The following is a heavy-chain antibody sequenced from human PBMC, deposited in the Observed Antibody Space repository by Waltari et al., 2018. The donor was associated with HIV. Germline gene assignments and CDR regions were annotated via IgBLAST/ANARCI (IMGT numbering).Heavy chain of an antibody. D-gene: IGHD5-18*01. CDR2: IKQDGSEK. Sequence: EVQLVESGGGLVQPGGSLRLSCAASGFTFSSYWMSWVRQAPGKGLEWVANIKQDGSEKYYVDSVKCRFTISRDNAKNSLYLQMNSLRAEDTAVYYCASYSYDLERSFDYWGQGTLVTVSS. V-gene: IGHV3-7*01. CDR3: ASYSYDLERSFDY. J-gene: IGHJ4*02. CDR1: GFTFSSYW.